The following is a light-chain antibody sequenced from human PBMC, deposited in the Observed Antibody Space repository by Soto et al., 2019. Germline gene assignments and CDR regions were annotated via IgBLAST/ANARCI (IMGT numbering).Light chain of an antibody. CDR1: QSVSSSNY. CDR3: QKYGSAPYT. Sequence: EIVLTQSPGTLSLSPGERATLSCRASQSVSSSNYLAWHQQKPGQAPRLLIYGASSRATGIPDRFSGSGSGTDFTLTISRLEPEDFAVYYCQKYGSAPYTFGQGTKLEIK. CDR2: GAS. J-gene: IGKJ2*01. V-gene: IGKV3-20*01.